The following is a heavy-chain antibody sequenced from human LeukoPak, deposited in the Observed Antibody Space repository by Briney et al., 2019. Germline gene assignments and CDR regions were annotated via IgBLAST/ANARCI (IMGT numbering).Heavy chain of an antibody. V-gene: IGHV4-59*08. J-gene: IGHJ4*02. CDR3: ARNGGGWSFDY. CDR1: GGSIRSYY. Sequence: SETLSLTRTVSGGSIRSYYWSWIRQSPGKGLEWIGYMSYSGNSNYSPSLESRVTVSVDTSKSQFSLKLTSVTAADTAVYYCARNGGGWSFDYWGQGTLVTVSS. D-gene: IGHD6-19*01. CDR2: MSYSGNS.